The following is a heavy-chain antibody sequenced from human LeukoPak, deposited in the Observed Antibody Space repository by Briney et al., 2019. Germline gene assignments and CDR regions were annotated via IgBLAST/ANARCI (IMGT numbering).Heavy chain of an antibody. CDR1: GFTFSSYG. J-gene: IGHJ4*02. V-gene: IGHV3-30*18. Sequence: GGSLRLSCAASGFTFSSYGMHWVRQAPGKGLEWVAVISYDGSNKYYADSVKGRFTISRDNSKNTLYLQMNSLRAEDTAVYYCAKWPRKAYWGQGTLVTVSS. CDR2: ISYDGSNK. CDR3: AKWPRKAY.